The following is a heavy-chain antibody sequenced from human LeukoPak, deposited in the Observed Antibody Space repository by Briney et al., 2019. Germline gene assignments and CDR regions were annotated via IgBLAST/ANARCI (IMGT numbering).Heavy chain of an antibody. Sequence: GGSLRLSCAASGFTFSDYYMSWIRQAPGKGLEWVSYISSSSSYTNYADSVKGRFTISRDNAKNSLYLQMNSLRAEDTAVYYCARVGWTHYGSGNNRFDPWGQGTLVTVSS. CDR3: ARVGWTHYGSGNNRFDP. CDR2: ISSSSSYT. CDR1: GFTFSDYY. V-gene: IGHV3-11*06. J-gene: IGHJ5*02. D-gene: IGHD3-10*01.